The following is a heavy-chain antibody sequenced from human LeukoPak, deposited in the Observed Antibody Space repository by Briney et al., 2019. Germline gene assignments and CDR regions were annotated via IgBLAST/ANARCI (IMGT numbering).Heavy chain of an antibody. Sequence: ASVKVSCKASGYTFTSYGISWVRQAPGQGLEWMGWISAYNGNTNYAQKLQGRVTMTTDTSTSTAYMELRSLRSDDTAVYYCARDCYYDSSGQPISCYWGQGTLVTVSS. CDR1: GYTFTSYG. CDR3: ARDCYYDSSGQPISCY. CDR2: ISAYNGNT. V-gene: IGHV1-18*01. D-gene: IGHD3-22*01. J-gene: IGHJ4*02.